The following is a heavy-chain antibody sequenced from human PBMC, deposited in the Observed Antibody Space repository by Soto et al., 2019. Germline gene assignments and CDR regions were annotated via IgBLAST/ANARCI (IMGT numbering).Heavy chain of an antibody. CDR2: IYYSGST. CDR3: ARDGPPGY. Sequence: PSETLSLTCPVSGDFTSTSYWSWIRQPPGKGLEWIGYIYYSGSTKYNPSLKSRVTISRDTSKNQFSLKLISVTAADTAVYYCARDGPPGYWGQGILVTVSS. CDR1: GDFTSTSY. J-gene: IGHJ4*02. V-gene: IGHV4-59*01.